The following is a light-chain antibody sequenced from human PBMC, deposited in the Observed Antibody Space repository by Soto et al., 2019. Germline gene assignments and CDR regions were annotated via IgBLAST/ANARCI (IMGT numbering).Light chain of an antibody. J-gene: IGKJ4*01. CDR2: WAS. V-gene: IGKV4-1*01. CDR3: QQYFSTPLT. CDR1: QSVLYSSNHQNY. Sequence: DIVMTQSPDSLAVSLGERATINCKSSQSVLYSSNHQNYLAWYQQKPGQPPQLLIYWASTRESGVPGRFSGSGSGTDFTLTISSLLAEDVAVYYCQQYFSTPLTFGGGTKVEIK.